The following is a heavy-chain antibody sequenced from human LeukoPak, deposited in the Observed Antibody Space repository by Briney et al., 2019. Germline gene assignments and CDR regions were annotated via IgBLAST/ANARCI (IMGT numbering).Heavy chain of an antibody. Sequence: GGSLRLSCVAPGISLNEYWMHWVRQFPVRGLEWVAGVADDGSVTYYADSVRGRFTISRDNVRNTIYLHMFSLRVEDTGLYYCAPVNDYWGPGTLVTVSS. CDR3: APVNDY. V-gene: IGHV3-74*01. CDR2: VADDGSVT. CDR1: GISLNEYW. J-gene: IGHJ4*02.